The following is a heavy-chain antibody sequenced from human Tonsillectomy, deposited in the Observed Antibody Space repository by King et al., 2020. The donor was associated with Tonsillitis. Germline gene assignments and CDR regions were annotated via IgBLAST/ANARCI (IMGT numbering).Heavy chain of an antibody. Sequence: VTLKESGPVLVKPPETLTLTCTVSGFSLSNARMGVSWIRQPPGKALEWLAHIFSNDEKSYSTSLKSRLTISKDTSKSQMVLTMTNMDPVDTATYYCARMVRGVIMGSGYYYYGMDVWGQGTTVTVSS. D-gene: IGHD3-10*01. J-gene: IGHJ6*02. CDR2: IFSNDEK. V-gene: IGHV2-26*01. CDR1: GFSLSNARMG. CDR3: ARMVRGVIMGSGYYYYGMDV.